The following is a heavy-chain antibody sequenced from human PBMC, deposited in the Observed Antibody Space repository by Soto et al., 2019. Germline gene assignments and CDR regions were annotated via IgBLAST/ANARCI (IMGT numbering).Heavy chain of an antibody. V-gene: IGHV3-7*03. CDR3: AKAFRVVVAAAAGTN. J-gene: IGHJ4*02. CDR2: IKRDGSDT. Sequence: GGSLRLSCEASVFTFSSYWMTWVRQAPGKGLEWVASIKRDGSDTYYVDSVKGRFSISRDNAKNTLYLQMNSLRAEDTAVYYCAKAFRVVVAAAAGTNWGQGTLVTVSS. CDR1: VFTFSSYW. D-gene: IGHD2-15*01.